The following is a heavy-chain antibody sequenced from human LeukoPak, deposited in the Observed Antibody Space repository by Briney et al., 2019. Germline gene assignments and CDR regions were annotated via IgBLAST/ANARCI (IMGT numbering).Heavy chain of an antibody. Sequence: PSETLSLTCTVSGGSISSYYWSWFRQPPGKRLEWIGHIYTSGSTSYNPSLKSRVTISLDTSKYQFSLNLGSVTAADTAVYYCVRFTTSGSQIWVDPWGREPWSPSPQ. D-gene: IGHD3-10*01. CDR3: VRFTTSGSQIWVDP. CDR1: GGSISSYY. J-gene: IGHJ5*02. CDR2: IYTSGST. V-gene: IGHV4-4*09.